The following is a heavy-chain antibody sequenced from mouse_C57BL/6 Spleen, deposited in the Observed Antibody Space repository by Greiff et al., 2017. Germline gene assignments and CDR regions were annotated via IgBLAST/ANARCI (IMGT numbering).Heavy chain of an antibody. CDR3: ARDSYDYDEGTWFAY. CDR1: GFTFSSYA. CDR2: ISDGGSYT. J-gene: IGHJ3*01. Sequence: EVNVVESGGGLVKPGGSLKLSCAASGFTFSSYAMSWVRQTPEKRLEWVATISDGGSYTYYPDNVKGRFTISRDNAKNNLYLQMSHLKSEDTAMYYCARDSYDYDEGTWFAYWGQGTLVTVSA. V-gene: IGHV5-4*01. D-gene: IGHD2-4*01.